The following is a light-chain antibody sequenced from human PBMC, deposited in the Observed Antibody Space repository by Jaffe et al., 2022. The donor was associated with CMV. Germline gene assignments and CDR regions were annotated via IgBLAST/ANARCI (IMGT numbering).Light chain of an antibody. Sequence: QSALTQPASMSGSPGQSITISCTGTSSDIGNYNLVSWYQQHPGKAPKLMIYEVTKRPSGVSNRFSGSKSGNTASLTISGLQAEDEADYYCCSYAGSRTWVFGGGTKLTVL. CDR1: SSDIGNYNL. V-gene: IGLV2-23*02. CDR2: EVT. CDR3: CSYAGSRTWV. J-gene: IGLJ3*02.